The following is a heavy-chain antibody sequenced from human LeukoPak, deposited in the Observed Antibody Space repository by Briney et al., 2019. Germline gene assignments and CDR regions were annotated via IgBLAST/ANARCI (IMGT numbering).Heavy chain of an antibody. D-gene: IGHD3-10*01. CDR3: ITDFGVRDY. CDR2: IKRKTECSTT. CDR1: GFTFSNAW. Sequence: GGSLRLSCAASGFTFSNAWMSWVRRAPGKGLEWVGRIKRKTECSTTDYAAAVKGRFTISRDDSKNTLYLQMNSLKTEDTAMYYCITDFGVRDYWGQGTLVTVSS. V-gene: IGHV3-15*01. J-gene: IGHJ4*02.